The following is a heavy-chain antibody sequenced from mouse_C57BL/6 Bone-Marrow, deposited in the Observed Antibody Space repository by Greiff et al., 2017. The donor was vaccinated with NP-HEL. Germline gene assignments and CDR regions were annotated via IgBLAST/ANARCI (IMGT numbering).Heavy chain of an antibody. D-gene: IGHD3-3*01. Sequence: EVQLQQSGPELVKPGASVKIPCKASGYTFTDYNMDWVKQSHGTSLEWIGDINPNNGGTIYNQKFKGKATLTVDKSSSTAYMEHRSLTSEGTAVYYCARGEGGRKGVDYWGQGTTLTVSS. CDR3: ARGEGGRKGVDY. CDR1: GYTFTDYN. V-gene: IGHV1-18*01. J-gene: IGHJ2*01. CDR2: INPNNGGT.